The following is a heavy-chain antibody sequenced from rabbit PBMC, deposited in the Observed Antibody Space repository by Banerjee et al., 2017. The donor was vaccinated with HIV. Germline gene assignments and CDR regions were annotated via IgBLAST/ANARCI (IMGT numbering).Heavy chain of an antibody. D-gene: IGHD4-2*01. CDR2: IYTSTSNT. V-gene: IGHV1S43*01. J-gene: IGHJ4*01. CDR3: ARGGYGSSNPYWGL. CDR1: GFDLSGYYY. Sequence: QEQLEESGGGLVKPEGSLTLTCKASGFDLSGYYYMCWVRQAPGKGLELIACIYTSTSNTDYASWVNGRFTISRSTSLNTVTLQMTSLTAADTATYFCARGGYGSSNPYWGLWGPGTLVTVS.